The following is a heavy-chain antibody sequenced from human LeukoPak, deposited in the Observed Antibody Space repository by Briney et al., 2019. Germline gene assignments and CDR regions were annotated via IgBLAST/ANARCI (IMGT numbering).Heavy chain of an antibody. CDR2: IYHSGST. V-gene: IGHV4-30-2*01. Sequence: QTSETLSLTCAVSGGSISSGGYSWSWIRQPPGKGLEWIGYIYHSGSTYYNPSLKSRVTISVDRSKNQFSPKLSSVTAADTAMYYCARGGTTVAGTFWFDPWGQEPWSPSPQ. D-gene: IGHD6-19*01. J-gene: IGHJ5*02. CDR3: ARGGTTVAGTFWFDP. CDR1: GGSISSGGYS.